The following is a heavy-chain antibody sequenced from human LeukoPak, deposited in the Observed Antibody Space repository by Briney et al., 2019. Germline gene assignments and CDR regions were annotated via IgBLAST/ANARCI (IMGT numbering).Heavy chain of an antibody. V-gene: IGHV3-21*04. CDR3: ARSKPGYYDSSGYYLNY. CDR1: GFTFSSYA. J-gene: IGHJ4*02. Sequence: GGSLRLSCAASGFTFSSYAMSWVRQAPGKGLEWVSAISSSSSCTNYADSVKGRFTISRDNAKNSLYLQMNSLRAEDTAVYYCARSKPGYYDSSGYYLNYWGQGTLVTVSS. D-gene: IGHD3-22*01. CDR2: ISSSSSCT.